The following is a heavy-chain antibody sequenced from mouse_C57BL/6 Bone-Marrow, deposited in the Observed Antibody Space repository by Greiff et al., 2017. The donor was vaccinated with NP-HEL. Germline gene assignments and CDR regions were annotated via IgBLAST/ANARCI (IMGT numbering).Heavy chain of an antibody. CDR3: ATGAPWFAY. Sequence: DVQLQESGPGLVKPSQSLSLTCSVTGYSITSGYYWNWIRQFPGNKLEWMGYISYDGSNNYNPSLKNRISITRDTSKNQFFLKLNSVTTEDTATYYCATGAPWFAYWGQGTLVTVSA. CDR2: ISYDGSN. J-gene: IGHJ3*01. CDR1: GYSITSGYY. V-gene: IGHV3-6*01. D-gene: IGHD3-1*01.